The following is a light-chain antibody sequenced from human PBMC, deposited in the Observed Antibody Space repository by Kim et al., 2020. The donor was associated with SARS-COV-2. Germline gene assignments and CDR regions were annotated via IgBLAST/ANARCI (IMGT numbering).Light chain of an antibody. CDR1: SSDVGGYNY. Sequence: GRSITISCTGTSSDVGGYNYVSWDQQHPGKAPKLMIYDVSDRPSEVSNRFSGSKSANTASLTISGLQAEDEAYYYCSSYTSSSTWVFGGGTKLTVL. CDR3: SSYTSSSTWV. J-gene: IGLJ3*02. CDR2: DVS. V-gene: IGLV2-14*03.